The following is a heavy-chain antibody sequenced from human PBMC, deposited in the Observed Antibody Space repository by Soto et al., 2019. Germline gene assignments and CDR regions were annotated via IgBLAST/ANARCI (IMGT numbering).Heavy chain of an antibody. Sequence: SETLSLTCTVSGGSISSSSYYWGWIRQPPGKGLEWIGSIYYSGSTYYNPSLKSRVTISVDTSKNQFSLKLSSVTAADTAVYYCARRGYSGYDELYYFDYWGQGTLVTVSS. J-gene: IGHJ4*02. CDR1: GGSISSSSYY. D-gene: IGHD5-12*01. V-gene: IGHV4-39*01. CDR3: ARRGYSGYDELYYFDY. CDR2: IYYSGST.